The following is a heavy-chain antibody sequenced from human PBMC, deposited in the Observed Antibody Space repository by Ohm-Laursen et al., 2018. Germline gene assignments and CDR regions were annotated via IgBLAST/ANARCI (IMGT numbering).Heavy chain of an antibody. Sequence: SLRLSCAASGFTFSSYWMSWVRQAPGKGLEWVSTISGSGGTTYYADSVKGRFTISSDNSGNTLYLQMKSLRAEDTALYYCAKQSGSDYLWGSYRHFDYGGQGTRVTVPS. D-gene: IGHD3-16*02. J-gene: IGHJ4*02. V-gene: IGHV3-23*01. CDR1: GFTFSSYW. CDR2: ISGSGGTT. CDR3: AKQSGSDYLWGSYRHFDY.